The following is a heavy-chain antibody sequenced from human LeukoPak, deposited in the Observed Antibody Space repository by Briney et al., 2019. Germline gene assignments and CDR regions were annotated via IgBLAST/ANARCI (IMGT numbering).Heavy chain of an antibody. Sequence: GGSLRLSCAASGFIFSDYVMTWVRQAPGKGLEWVSGISGSGDSTWYADSVKGRLTISRDNSKNTQYLQMNSLRAEDTAVYYCARGSSWYLNYFDYWGQGTLVTVSS. D-gene: IGHD6-13*01. J-gene: IGHJ4*02. CDR1: GFIFSDYV. CDR3: ARGSSWYLNYFDY. CDR2: ISGSGDST. V-gene: IGHV3-23*01.